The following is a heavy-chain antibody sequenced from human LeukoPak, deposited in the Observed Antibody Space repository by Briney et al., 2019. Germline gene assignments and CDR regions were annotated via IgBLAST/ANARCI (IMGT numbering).Heavy chain of an antibody. J-gene: IGHJ4*02. Sequence: GGSLRLSCAASGFTFSSYWMHWVRQAPGKGLVWVSRINSDGSSTSYADSVKGRFTISRDNAKNTLYLQMNSLRAEDTAVYYCARVQTYYYDSSGYYHDYWGQGTLVTVSS. V-gene: IGHV3-74*01. CDR2: INSDGSST. CDR1: GFTFSSYW. CDR3: ARVQTYYYDSSGYYHDY. D-gene: IGHD3-22*01.